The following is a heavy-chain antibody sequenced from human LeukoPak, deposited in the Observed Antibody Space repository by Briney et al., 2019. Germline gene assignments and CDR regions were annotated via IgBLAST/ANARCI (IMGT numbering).Heavy chain of an antibody. Sequence: PGGSLRLSCAASGFTFDDYGMSWVRQAPGKGLEWVSLISWDGGSTYYADSVKGRFTISRDNSKNSLYLQMNSLRAEDTALYYCAKDSSAYSTGIDYWGQGTLVTVSS. J-gene: IGHJ4*02. D-gene: IGHD3-22*01. CDR3: AKDSSAYSTGIDY. V-gene: IGHV3-43D*03. CDR2: ISWDGGST. CDR1: GFTFDDYG.